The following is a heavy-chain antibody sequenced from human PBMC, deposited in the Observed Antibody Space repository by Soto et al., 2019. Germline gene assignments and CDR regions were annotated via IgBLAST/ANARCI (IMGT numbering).Heavy chain of an antibody. CDR3: AREVATVWGFDY. J-gene: IGHJ4*02. V-gene: IGHV3-30-3*01. D-gene: IGHD5-12*01. CDR1: GFTFSNYA. CDR2: ILFDGSNK. Sequence: ESGGGVVQPGRSLRLSCAASGFTFSNYAIHWVRQAPGKGLEWVAVILFDGSNKYYADSVKGRFTISRDNSKNTLYLQMNSLRAEDTAVYYCAREVATVWGFDYWGQGTLVTVSS.